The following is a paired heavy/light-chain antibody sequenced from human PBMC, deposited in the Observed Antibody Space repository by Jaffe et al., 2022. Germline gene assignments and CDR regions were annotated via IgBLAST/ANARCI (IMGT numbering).Light chain of an antibody. V-gene: IGKV3-15*01. Sequence: EVMMTQSPDTLSASPGERVTLSCRASQSVGADLAWYQQSPGQAPRLLIYSASYRAAGIPARFSGSGSGTEFTLTISSLQSQDFVLYYCQQYNNWPGTFGQGTKVEIK. CDR3: QQYNNWPGT. CDR1: QSVGAD. CDR2: SAS. J-gene: IGKJ1*01.
Heavy chain of an antibody. CDR3: ARDRGIAAAGRGLPFDI. CDR1: GGTSISSGFMRDA. V-gene: IGHV1-69*01. Sequence: QVQLVQSGAEVKKPGSSVKVSCQAYGGTSISSGFMRDAFSWVRQAPGQGLEYMGGIIPVFGTSSYAKKFQGRITITADGSTSTAYMELSSLTSDDTAVYYCARDRGIAAAGRGLPFDIWGQGTMVIVSS. CDR2: IIPVFGTS. J-gene: IGHJ3*02. D-gene: IGHD6-13*01.